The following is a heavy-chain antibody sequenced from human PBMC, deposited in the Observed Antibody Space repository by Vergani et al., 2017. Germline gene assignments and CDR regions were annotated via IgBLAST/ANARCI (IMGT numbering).Heavy chain of an antibody. CDR3: TVVPAAIPARLNYYYYYMDV. CDR1: GFTFDDYA. V-gene: IGHV3-9*01. D-gene: IGHD2-2*02. CDR2: ISWNSGSI. J-gene: IGHJ6*03. Sequence: EVQLVESGGGLVQPGRSLRLSCAASGFTFDDYAMHWVRQAPGKGLEWVSGISWNSGSIGYADSVKGRFTISRDNAKNSLYLQMNSLRAEDTALYYCTVVPAAIPARLNYYYYYMDVWGKGTTVTVSS.